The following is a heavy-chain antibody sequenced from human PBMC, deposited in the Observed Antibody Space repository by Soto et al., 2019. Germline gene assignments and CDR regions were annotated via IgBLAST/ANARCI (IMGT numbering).Heavy chain of an antibody. V-gene: IGHV3-30-3*01. CDR1: GFTFSSYA. Sequence: QVQLVESGGGVVQPGRSLRLSCAASGFTFSSYAMHWVRQAPGKGLEWVAIISYDGSNKYYADSVKGRFTISRDNSKNTLYLQMNSLRDEDTAVYYCARGPSILSRFDYWGQGTLVTVSS. D-gene: IGHD3-16*01. CDR2: ISYDGSNK. CDR3: ARGPSILSRFDY. J-gene: IGHJ4*02.